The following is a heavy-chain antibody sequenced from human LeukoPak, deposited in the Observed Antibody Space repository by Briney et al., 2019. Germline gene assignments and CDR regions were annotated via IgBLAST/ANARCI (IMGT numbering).Heavy chain of an antibody. V-gene: IGHV3-33*01. J-gene: IGHJ4*02. CDR2: IWYDGSNR. D-gene: IGHD5/OR15-5a*01. Sequence: GGSLRLSCAASGFTFSNHGMHWVRQAPGKGLEWVTVIWYDGSNRYYADSVRGRFTISRDNSRNTLYLQMNSLRVEDTAVCYCARDLSSRRLDYWGEGTLVTVSS. CDR1: GFTFSNHG. CDR3: ARDLSSRRLDY.